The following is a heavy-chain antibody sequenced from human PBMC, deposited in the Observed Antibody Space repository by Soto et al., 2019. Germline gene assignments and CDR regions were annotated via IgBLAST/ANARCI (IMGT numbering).Heavy chain of an antibody. V-gene: IGHV1-69*05. CDR3: ARELQGLYYFDY. J-gene: IGHJ4*02. CDR2: IIPIFGTA. D-gene: IGHD4-4*01. CDR1: GGTFSSYA. Sequence: SVKVSCKASGGTFSSYAISWVRQAPGQGLEWMGGIIPIFGTANYAQNFQGRVTITRDTSASTAYMELSSLRSEDTAVYYCARELQGLYYFDYWGQGTLVTVSS.